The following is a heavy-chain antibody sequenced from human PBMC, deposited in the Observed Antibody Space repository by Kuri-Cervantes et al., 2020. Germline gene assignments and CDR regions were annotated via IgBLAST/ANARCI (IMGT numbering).Heavy chain of an antibody. CDR2: IYPGDSDT. J-gene: IGHJ6*02. CDR1: GYSFTSYW. Sequence: GGSLRLSCKGSGYSFTSYWIGWVRQMPGKGLEWMGIIYPGDSDTRYSPSFQGQVTISADKSISTAYLQWSSLKASDTAMYYCAREGYSSSIVNYYYGMDVWGQGTTVTVSS. V-gene: IGHV5-51*01. D-gene: IGHD6-6*01. CDR3: AREGYSSSIVNYYYGMDV.